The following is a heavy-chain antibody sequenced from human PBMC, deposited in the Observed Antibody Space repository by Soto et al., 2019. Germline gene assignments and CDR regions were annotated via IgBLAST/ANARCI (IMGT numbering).Heavy chain of an antibody. D-gene: IGHD3-16*02. J-gene: IGHJ4*02. CDR2: INSDGSIT. V-gene: IGHV3-74*01. CDR3: VRYPRSVGGSYRPDY. Sequence: VGSLRLSCAASGFTFSSYWMHWVRQVPEKGLVWVSRINSDGSITNYADAVKGRFTISRDNVKNTLYLQMNSLRAEDTAVYYCVRYPRSVGGSYRPDYWGQGTLVTVSS. CDR1: GFTFSSYW.